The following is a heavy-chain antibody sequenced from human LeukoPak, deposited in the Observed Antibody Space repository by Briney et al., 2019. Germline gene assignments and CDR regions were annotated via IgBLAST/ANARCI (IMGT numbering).Heavy chain of an antibody. Sequence: GGSLRLSCEASGFTFTKFWMSWVRQAPGKGLEWVANIQEDGKKENYVDSVRGRFTISRDNAKNSIYLQMNSLRVEDTAVYYCAKDIVGGGDDYWGQGTRVIVSS. CDR2: IQEDGKKE. CDR3: AKDIVGGGDDY. J-gene: IGHJ4*02. V-gene: IGHV3-7*01. CDR1: GFTFTKFW. D-gene: IGHD2-21*02.